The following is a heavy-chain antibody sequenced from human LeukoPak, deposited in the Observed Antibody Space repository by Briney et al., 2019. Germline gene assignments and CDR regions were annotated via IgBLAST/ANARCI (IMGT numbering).Heavy chain of an antibody. D-gene: IGHD5-12*01. J-gene: IGHJ5*02. CDR3: ARDNSMGDSAWWFDP. CDR2: INPNSGGT. CDR1: GYTFTDYY. V-gene: IGHV1-2*02. Sequence: ASVKVSCKASGYTFTDYYIHWVRQAPGQGLEWMGWINPNSGGTNYAQKFQGRVTMTRGTSISTVYMELSRLTSDDTAVYYCARDNSMGDSAWWFDPWGQGTLVTVSS.